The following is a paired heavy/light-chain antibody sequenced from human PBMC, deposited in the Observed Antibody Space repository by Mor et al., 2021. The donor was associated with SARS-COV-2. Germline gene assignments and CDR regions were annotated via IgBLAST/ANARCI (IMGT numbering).Heavy chain of an antibody. J-gene: IGHJ5*02. Sequence: QLQLQESGPGLVKPSETLSLTCTVSGGSISSSNSCWGWVRQPPEKGLEWIGSIYYSGSTYYNPSLKSRVAISVDTSKNQFSLKLTSVTAADTAVYYCAKQVIVPGSNWFDPWGQGTLVTVSS. CDR1: GGSISSSNSC. CDR2: IYYSGST. CDR3: AKQVIVPGSNWFDP. D-gene: IGHD2-21*01. V-gene: IGHV4-39*01.
Light chain of an antibody. J-gene: IGKJ1*01. CDR3: QQYGSSLWT. CDR1: QSVSSGY. Sequence: EIVLTQSPGTLSLSPGERATLSCRASQSVSSGYLAWYQQKPGQAPRLLIYGASRRATGIPDRFSGSGSGTDFTLTISRLEPEDFAVYYCQQYGSSLWTFGQGTKVEIK. CDR2: GAS. V-gene: IGKV3-20*01.